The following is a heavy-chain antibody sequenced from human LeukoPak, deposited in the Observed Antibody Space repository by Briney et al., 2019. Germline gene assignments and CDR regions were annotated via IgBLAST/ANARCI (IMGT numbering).Heavy chain of an antibody. CDR3: ARDRYGDYFDY. V-gene: IGHV4-34*09. CDR1: GGSFSGYY. Sequence: KTSETLSLTCAVYGGSFSGYYWSWIRQPPGKGLEWIGYIYYSGSTYYNPSLKSRVTISVDTSKNQFSLKLSSVTAADTAVYYCARDRYGDYFDYWGQGTLVTVSS. J-gene: IGHJ4*02. CDR2: IYYSGST. D-gene: IGHD4-17*01.